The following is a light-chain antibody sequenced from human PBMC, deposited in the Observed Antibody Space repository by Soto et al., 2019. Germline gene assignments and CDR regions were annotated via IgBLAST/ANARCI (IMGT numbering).Light chain of an antibody. CDR2: SNN. Sequence: QSVLTQPSSASGTPGQRVTISCSGSRSNIGRNTVNWYQQLPGTAPKLLIYSNNQRPSGVPDRFSGSKSGTSASLAISALQSEDEADYYCAAWDDSLNWVFGGGTKLTVL. V-gene: IGLV1-44*01. CDR1: RSNIGRNT. J-gene: IGLJ3*02. CDR3: AAWDDSLNWV.